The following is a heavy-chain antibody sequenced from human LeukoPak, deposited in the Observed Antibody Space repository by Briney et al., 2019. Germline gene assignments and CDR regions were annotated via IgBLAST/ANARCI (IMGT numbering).Heavy chain of an antibody. CDR3: ARVGPGGYSSSWYYYYYMDV. CDR1: GFTFSSYS. V-gene: IGHV3-21*04. D-gene: IGHD6-13*01. J-gene: IGHJ6*03. CDR2: ISSSSSYI. Sequence: PGGSLRLSCAASGFTFSSYSMNWVRQAPGKGLEWVSSISSSSSYIYYADSVKGRFTISRDNAKNSLYLQMNSLRAEDTAVYYCARVGPGGYSSSWYYYYYMDVWGKGTTVTISS.